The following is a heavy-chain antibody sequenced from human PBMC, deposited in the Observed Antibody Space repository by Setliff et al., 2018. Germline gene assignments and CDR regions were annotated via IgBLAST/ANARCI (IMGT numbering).Heavy chain of an antibody. D-gene: IGHD6-13*01. V-gene: IGHV3-23*01. J-gene: IGHJ4*02. CDR2: ITGSGDNT. CDR1: GFIFSNYA. Sequence: GGSLRLSCAASGFIFSNYAMIWVRQAPGKGLEWVSLITGSGDNTYYADSVRGRFTVSRDNSKNTLFLQMNSLRDEDAAVYYCAKDRPQQQQLIPWDWGQGTLVTVSS. CDR3: AKDRPQQQQLIPWD.